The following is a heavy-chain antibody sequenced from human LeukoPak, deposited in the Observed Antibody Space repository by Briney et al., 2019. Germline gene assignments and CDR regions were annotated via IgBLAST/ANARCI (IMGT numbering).Heavy chain of an antibody. CDR3: AKDDAWLQYGN. CDR2: ISPNGVIT. V-gene: IGHV3-23*01. CDR1: GFTFSSYA. D-gene: IGHD5-24*01. Sequence: GGSLRLSCAASGFTFSSYAMNWVRQAPGKGLEWVSGISPNGVITYYADSVKGRFTISRDNSKGTVYLQMNSLRPEDTAVYYCAKDDAWLQYGNWGRGTLVTVSS. J-gene: IGHJ4*02.